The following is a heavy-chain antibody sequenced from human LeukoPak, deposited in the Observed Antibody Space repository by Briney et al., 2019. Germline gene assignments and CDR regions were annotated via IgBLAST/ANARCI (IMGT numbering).Heavy chain of an antibody. CDR1: GYTLTELS. Sequence: ASVKVSCKVSGYTLTELSMHWVRQAPGKGLEWMGGFDPEDGETIYAQKFQGRVTMTEDTSTDTAYMELSSLRSEDTAVYYCATAPKYNWNDLYRDAFDYWGQGTLVTVSS. V-gene: IGHV1-24*01. J-gene: IGHJ4*02. D-gene: IGHD1-20*01. CDR3: ATAPKYNWNDLYRDAFDY. CDR2: FDPEDGET.